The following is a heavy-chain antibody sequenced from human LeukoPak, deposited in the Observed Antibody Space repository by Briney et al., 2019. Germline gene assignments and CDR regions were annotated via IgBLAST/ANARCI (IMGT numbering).Heavy chain of an antibody. V-gene: IGHV3-30-3*01. J-gene: IGHJ4*02. CDR2: ISYDGSSK. CDR3: AREGPRGNSQFDY. CDR1: GFTLSIYA. D-gene: IGHD2/OR15-2a*01. Sequence: PGGSLRLSCAASGFTLSIYAMHWVRQAQGKGLERVALISYDGSSKYYADSVKGRLTISRDNSKNTLYLQMNSLRAEDTAVYYCAREGPRGNSQFDYWGQGTLVTVSS.